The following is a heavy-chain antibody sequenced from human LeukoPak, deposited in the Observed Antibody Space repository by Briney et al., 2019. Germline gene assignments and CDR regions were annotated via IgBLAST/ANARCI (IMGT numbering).Heavy chain of an antibody. J-gene: IGHJ2*01. D-gene: IGHD5-12*01. CDR1: GGTFSSYA. V-gene: IGHV1-69*05. CDR2: IIPIFGTA. CDR3: ARDHSSWLRFGTLYWYFDL. Sequence: SVKVSCKASGGTFSSYAISWVRQAPGQGLEWMGRIIPIFGTANYAQKFQGRVTITTDDSTSTAYMELSSLRSEDTAVYYCARDHSSWLRFGTLYWYFDLWGRGTLVTVSS.